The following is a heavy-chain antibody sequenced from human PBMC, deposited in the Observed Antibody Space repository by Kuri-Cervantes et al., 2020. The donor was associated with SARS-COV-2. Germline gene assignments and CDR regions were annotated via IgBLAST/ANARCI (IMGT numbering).Heavy chain of an antibody. CDR1: GGSISSSSYY. CDR3: ARPNIKQWLVLFGTGSAFDT. Sequence: GSLRLSCTVSGGSISSSSYYWGWIRQPPGKGLEWIGSIYYSGSTNYNPSLKSRVTISVDTSKNQFSLKLSSVTAADTAVYYCARPNIKQWLVLFGTGSAFDTWGQGTMVTVSS. J-gene: IGHJ3*02. V-gene: IGHV4-39*07. D-gene: IGHD6-19*01. CDR2: IYYSGST.